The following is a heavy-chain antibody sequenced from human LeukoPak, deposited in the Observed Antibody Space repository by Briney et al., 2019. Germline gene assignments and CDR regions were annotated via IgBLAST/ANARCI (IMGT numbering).Heavy chain of an antibody. D-gene: IGHD3-9*01. CDR3: TRDLMDYDVSTGLHHYYMDV. V-gene: IGHV3-74*01. CDR2: ISGDGR. Sequence: GGSLRLSCVASGFTFSSYWMHWVRQDPRKGLVWVSRISGDGRNNAYSVRGRFTISIDNAKNTLYLQMNTLRVEDTAVYYCTRDLMDYDVSTGLHHYYMDVWGQGTTVTVSS. J-gene: IGHJ6*02. CDR1: GFTFSSYW.